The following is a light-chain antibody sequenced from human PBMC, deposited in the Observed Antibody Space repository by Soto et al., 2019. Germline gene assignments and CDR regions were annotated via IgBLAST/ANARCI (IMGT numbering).Light chain of an antibody. CDR3: QHYRDSLWT. CDR2: GAS. J-gene: IGKJ1*01. V-gene: IGKV3-20*01. Sequence: EIVLTQSPCTLSLSPGERATLSCRASQSVISTYLAWYQQKPGQAPRLLIYGASSSATGIPDRFRGSGSGTDFTLTISRLEPEDCAVYYCQHYRDSLWTFVQGTQVEIK. CDR1: QSVISTY.